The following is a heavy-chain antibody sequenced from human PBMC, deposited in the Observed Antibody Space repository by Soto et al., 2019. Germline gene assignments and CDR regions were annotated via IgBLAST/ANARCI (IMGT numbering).Heavy chain of an antibody. D-gene: IGHD6-13*01. Sequence: ASVKVSCKASEYTFSTYSLHWVRQAPGQGLEWMGIINPTTTSTSDAQKFQGRVTMTRDTSTSTVYLELSSLRSEDTAVYYCARDLYSSSWYVRAFDMWGQGTMVT. V-gene: IGHV1-46*03. CDR2: INPTTTST. CDR3: ARDLYSSSWYVRAFDM. CDR1: EYTFSTYS. J-gene: IGHJ3*02.